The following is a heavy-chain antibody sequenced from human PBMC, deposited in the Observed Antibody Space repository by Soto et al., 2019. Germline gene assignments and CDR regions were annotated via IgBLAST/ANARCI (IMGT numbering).Heavy chain of an antibody. CDR2: IYWDDDK. CDR1: GFSLSTSGMG. V-gene: IGHV2-5*02. Sequence: SGPTLVNPTQTFTLACPFSGFSLSTSGMGVGWIRQPPGKALEWHALIYWDDDKRYSPSLKSRLTITKDTSKNQVVLTMTNMDPVDTATYYCAHYSSTSSFDYWGQGTLVTVSS. J-gene: IGHJ4*02. D-gene: IGHD6-13*01. CDR3: AHYSSTSSFDY.